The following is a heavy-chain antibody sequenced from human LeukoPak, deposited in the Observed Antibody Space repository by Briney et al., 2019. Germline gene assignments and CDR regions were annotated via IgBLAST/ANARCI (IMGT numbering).Heavy chain of an antibody. J-gene: IGHJ4*02. D-gene: IGHD7-27*01. CDR1: GGSISSYY. Sequence: SETLSLTCTISGGSISSYYWSWIRQPPGKGLEWIGYIYYSGSTNYNPSLKSRVTISVDTSKNQFSLKLSSVTAADTAVYYCARADNWGSSWYFDYWGQGTLVTVSS. V-gene: IGHV4-59*01. CDR3: ARADNWGSSWYFDY. CDR2: IYYSGST.